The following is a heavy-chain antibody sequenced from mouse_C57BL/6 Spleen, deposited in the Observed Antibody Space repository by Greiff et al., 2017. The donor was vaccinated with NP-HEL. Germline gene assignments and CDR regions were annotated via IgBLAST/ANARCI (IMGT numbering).Heavy chain of an antibody. CDR1: GYTFTDYY. J-gene: IGHJ4*01. Sequence: EVQLQQSGPELVKPGASVKISCKASGYTFTDYYMNWVKQSHGKSLEWIGDINPNNGGTSYNQKFKGKATLTVDKSSSTAYMELRSLTSEDSAVYYCASGHGDYYAMDYWGQGTSVTVSS. V-gene: IGHV1-26*01. CDR3: ASGHGDYYAMDY. CDR2: INPNNGGT.